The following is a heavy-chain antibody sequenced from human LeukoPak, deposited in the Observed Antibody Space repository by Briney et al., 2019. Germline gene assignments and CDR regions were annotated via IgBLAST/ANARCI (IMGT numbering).Heavy chain of an antibody. Sequence: GGSLRLSCAASGFTFSSYWMSWVRQAPGKGLEWVANIKQDGSEKYYVDSVKGRFTISRDNAKNSLYLQMNSLRAEDTALYYCAKDSGYDGDYFDYWGQGTLVTVSS. CDR2: IKQDGSEK. CDR3: AKDSGYDGDYFDY. CDR1: GFTFSSYW. J-gene: IGHJ4*02. V-gene: IGHV3-7*03. D-gene: IGHD5-12*01.